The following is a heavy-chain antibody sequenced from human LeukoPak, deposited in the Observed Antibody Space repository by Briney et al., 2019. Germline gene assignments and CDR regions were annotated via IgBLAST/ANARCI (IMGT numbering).Heavy chain of an antibody. J-gene: IGHJ6*02. CDR3: ARGIELYYYYYGMDV. D-gene: IGHD1-26*01. Sequence: GASVKVSCKASGYTFTSYAMHWVRQAPGQRLEWMGWINAGNGNTKYSQKFQGRVTITRDTSASTAYMELSSLRSEDTAVYYCARGIELYYYYYGMDVWGQGTTVTVS. V-gene: IGHV1-3*01. CDR1: GYTFTSYA. CDR2: INAGNGNT.